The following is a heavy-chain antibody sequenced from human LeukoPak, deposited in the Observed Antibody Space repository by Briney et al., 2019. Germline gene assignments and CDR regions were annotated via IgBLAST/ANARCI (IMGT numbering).Heavy chain of an antibody. D-gene: IGHD6-13*01. V-gene: IGHV3-30*19. CDR1: GFTFSSYG. CDR2: ISYDGSNK. Sequence: PGRSLRLSCAASGFTFSSYGMHWVRQAPGKGLEWVAVISYDGSNKYYADSVKGRFTISRDNSKNTLYLQMNSLRAEDTAVYYCARVYSSSWSRFDPWGQGTLVTVSS. CDR3: ARVYSSSWSRFDP. J-gene: IGHJ5*02.